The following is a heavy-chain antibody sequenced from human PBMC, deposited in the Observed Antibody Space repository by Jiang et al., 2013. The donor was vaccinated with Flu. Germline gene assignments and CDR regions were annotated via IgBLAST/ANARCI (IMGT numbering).Heavy chain of an antibody. CDR2: IFASGST. CDR3: AREVGAAGNPYFYGMDV. J-gene: IGHJ6*02. D-gene: IGHD1-14*01. CDR1: GGSISSYY. V-gene: IGHV4-4*07. Sequence: QLVESGPGLVKPSETLSLTCTVSGGSISSYYWNWIRQPAGKGLEWIGRIFASGSTNYNPSLKSRVTMSGDTSKNQFSLKLSSVTAADTAVYYCAREVGAAGNPYFYGMDVWGLGTTVTVSS.